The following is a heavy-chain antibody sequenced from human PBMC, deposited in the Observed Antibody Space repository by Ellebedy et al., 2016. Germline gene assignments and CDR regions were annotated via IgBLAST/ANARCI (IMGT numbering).Heavy chain of an antibody. CDR2: IYYSGST. J-gene: IGHJ4*02. D-gene: IGHD4-17*01. CDR3: ARGSHDYGDYSFDY. Sequence: LRLXXTVSGGSISSGGYHWSWIRQHPGKGLEWIGYIYYSGSTYYNPSLKSRVTISVDTSKNQFSLKLSSVTAADTAVYYCARGSHDYGDYSFDYWGQGTLVTVSS. V-gene: IGHV4-31*03. CDR1: GGSISSGGYH.